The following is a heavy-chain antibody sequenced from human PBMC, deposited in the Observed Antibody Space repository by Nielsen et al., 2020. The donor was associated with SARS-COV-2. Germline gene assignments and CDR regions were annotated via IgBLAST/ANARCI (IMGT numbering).Heavy chain of an antibody. J-gene: IGHJ4*02. D-gene: IGHD3-16*01. CDR3: ATRGNDY. CDR2: ISYDGSNK. CDR1: GFTFSSYA. Sequence: GGSLRLSCAASGFTFSSYAMHWVRQAPGKGLEWVAVISYDGSNKYYADSVKGRFTISRDNSKNTLYLQMNSLRAEDTAVYYCATRGNDYWGQGTLVTVSS. V-gene: IGHV3-30*04.